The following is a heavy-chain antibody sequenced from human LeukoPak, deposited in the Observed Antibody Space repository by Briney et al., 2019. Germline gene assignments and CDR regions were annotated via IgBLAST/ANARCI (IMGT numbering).Heavy chain of an antibody. Sequence: AESLMIFCYASAYSITSYYIGWVRQMPRERLLWMVTNYPGDSDTRYSPSSEGDLSTISDNSSSTAYLQWSILKTSDTAMYYCASLVGYCSGGSCYANYFYYWGQGTLVTVSA. CDR1: AYSITSYY. J-gene: IGHJ4*02. CDR3: ASLVGYCSGGSCYANYFYY. V-gene: IGHV5-51*01. D-gene: IGHD2-15*01. CDR2: NYPGDSDT.